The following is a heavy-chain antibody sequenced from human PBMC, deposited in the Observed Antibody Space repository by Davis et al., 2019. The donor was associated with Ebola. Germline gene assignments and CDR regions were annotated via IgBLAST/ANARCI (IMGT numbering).Heavy chain of an antibody. CDR3: ARDPVATPFDY. V-gene: IGHV1-8*02. J-gene: IGHJ4*02. CDR2: MNPNSGNT. Sequence: ASVKVSCKASGGTFSSYAISWVRQAPGQGLEWMGWMNPNSGNTGYAQKFQGRVTMTRNTSISTAYMELSSLRSEDTAVYYCARDPVATPFDYWGQGTLVTVSS. CDR1: GGTFSSYA. D-gene: IGHD2-15*01.